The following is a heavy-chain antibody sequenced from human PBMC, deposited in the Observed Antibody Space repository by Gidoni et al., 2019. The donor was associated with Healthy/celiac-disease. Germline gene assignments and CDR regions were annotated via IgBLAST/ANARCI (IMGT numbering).Heavy chain of an antibody. Sequence: EVQLLESGGGLVQPGGSLRLSCSSYGFPFSSYAMSWVRQAPGMGVEWVSVMSGSGGSKYYADSVKGRFTISRDNYKNTLYLQMNSLRAEDTAVYYCAKGWGYYDSSGQEEGDYWGQGTLVTVSS. CDR1: GFPFSSYA. V-gene: IGHV3-23*01. CDR2: MSGSGGSK. D-gene: IGHD3-22*01. J-gene: IGHJ4*02. CDR3: AKGWGYYDSSGQEEGDY.